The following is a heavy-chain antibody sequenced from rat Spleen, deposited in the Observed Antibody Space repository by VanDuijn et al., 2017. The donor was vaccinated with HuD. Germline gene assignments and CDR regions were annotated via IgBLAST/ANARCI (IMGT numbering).Heavy chain of an antibody. J-gene: IGHJ2*01. CDR2: FSYDGIST. D-gene: IGHD1-4*01. CDR1: GFTFNNYG. CDR3: SPLPGRNLAY. Sequence: EVQLVESGGGLVQPGRSLKLSCAASGFTFNNYGMAWVRQAPTKGLEWVATFSYDGISTYYRDSVRGRFTISSDNAKSTLYLQMDSLRSEDTATYYCSPLPGRNLAYWGQGVVVTVSS. V-gene: IGHV5-29*01.